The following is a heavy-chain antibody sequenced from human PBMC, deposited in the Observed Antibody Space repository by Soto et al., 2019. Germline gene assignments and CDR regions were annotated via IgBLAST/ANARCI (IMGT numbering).Heavy chain of an antibody. J-gene: IGHJ5*02. CDR1: GGSISNGAYY. CDR3: ANYLVATYRFDP. CDR2: IYYSGTT. V-gene: IGHV4-30-4*01. Sequence: SETLSLTCTVSGGSISNGAYYWSWIRQPPGKGLEWIGYIYYSGTTYYNPSLKSRVTISVDTSKNQFSLKLTSVTAADTAVYYCANYLVATYRFDPWGQGTLVTVSS. D-gene: IGHD5-12*01.